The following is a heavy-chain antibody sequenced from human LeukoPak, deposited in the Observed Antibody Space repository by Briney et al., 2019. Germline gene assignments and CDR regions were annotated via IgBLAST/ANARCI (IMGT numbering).Heavy chain of an antibody. CDR2: IGTAGDT. D-gene: IGHD6-19*01. J-gene: IGHJ6*02. CDR1: GFTFSSYD. CDR3: ARDGPYSSTSYYYYYGMDV. Sequence: PGGSLRLSCAASGFTFSSYDMHWVRQVPGKGLEWVSAIGTAGDTNYLGSVKGRFTISRENAKNSLYLQMNSLRAGDTAVYYCARDGPYSSTSYYYYYGMDVWGQGTTVTVSS. V-gene: IGHV3-13*04.